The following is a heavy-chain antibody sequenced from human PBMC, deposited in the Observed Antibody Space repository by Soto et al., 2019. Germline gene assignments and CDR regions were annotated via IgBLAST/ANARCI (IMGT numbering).Heavy chain of an antibody. D-gene: IGHD5-12*01. Sequence: PSETLSLTCTVSGGSVSSGSFYWSRIRRPPGKGLEGIGYFYDSGSTNYNPSLRSRVTMSVDTSKNQFSLKLSSVTAADTAVYYCAASATPATNYYSAMDVWGQGTTVTVSS. J-gene: IGHJ6*02. CDR1: GGSVSSGSFY. CDR3: AASATPATNYYSAMDV. V-gene: IGHV4-61*01. CDR2: FYDSGST.